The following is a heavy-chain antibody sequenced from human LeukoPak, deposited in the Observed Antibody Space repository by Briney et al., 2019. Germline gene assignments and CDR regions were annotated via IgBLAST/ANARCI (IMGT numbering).Heavy chain of an antibody. J-gene: IGHJ4*02. CDR2: MYLSGAT. CDR1: GGSISSINL. CDR3: AGLEGRYSTGLYYYFDY. D-gene: IGHD6-19*01. V-gene: IGHV4-4*02. Sequence: SETLSLTCAVSGGSISSINLWSWVRQPPGKGLEWIGEMYLSGATHYNPSLKSRVTISIDKSRNQLSLELSSVTAADTAVYYCAGLEGRYSTGLYYYFDYWGQGILVTVSS.